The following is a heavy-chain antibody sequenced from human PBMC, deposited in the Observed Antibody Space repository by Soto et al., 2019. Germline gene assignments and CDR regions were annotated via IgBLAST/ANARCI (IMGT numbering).Heavy chain of an antibody. Sequence: SETLSLTCTVSGGSISSYYWSWIRQPPGKGLEWIGYIYYSGSTNYNPSLKSRVTISVDTSKNQFSLKLSSVTAADTAVYYCARVGLVGASPFDYWGPGTLVTVS. CDR1: GGSISSYY. J-gene: IGHJ4*02. D-gene: IGHD1-26*01. V-gene: IGHV4-59*01. CDR3: ARVGLVGASPFDY. CDR2: IYYSGST.